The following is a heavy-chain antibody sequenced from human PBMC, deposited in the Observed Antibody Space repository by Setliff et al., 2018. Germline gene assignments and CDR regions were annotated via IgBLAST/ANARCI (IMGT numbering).Heavy chain of an antibody. CDR3: ARQVEMATIAFDV. Sequence: PSETLSLTCTVSGGSISSGGYYWSWIRQHPGKGLEWIGYIYYSGSIYYNPSLKSRVTLFVDTSKDQFSLWLTSMTAADTAVYYCARQVEMATIAFDVWGQGTMVTVSS. V-gene: IGHV4-39*01. CDR2: IYYSGSI. D-gene: IGHD5-12*01. J-gene: IGHJ3*01. CDR1: GGSISSGGYY.